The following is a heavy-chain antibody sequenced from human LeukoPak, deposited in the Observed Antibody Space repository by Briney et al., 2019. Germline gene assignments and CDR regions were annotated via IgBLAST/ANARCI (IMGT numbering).Heavy chain of an antibody. D-gene: IGHD6-19*01. J-gene: IGHJ4*02. CDR2: IYYSGST. Sequence: SETLSLTCTVSGGSISSSSYYWGWIRQPPGKGLERIGSIYYSGSTYYNPSLKSRVTISVDTSKNQFSLKLSSVTAADTAVYYCAAEGIAVAFQIDYWGQGTLVTVSS. CDR3: AAEGIAVAFQIDY. CDR1: GGSISSSSYY. V-gene: IGHV4-39*07.